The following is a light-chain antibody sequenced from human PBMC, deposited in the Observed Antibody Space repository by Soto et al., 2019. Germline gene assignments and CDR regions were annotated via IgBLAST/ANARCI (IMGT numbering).Light chain of an antibody. V-gene: IGKV3-15*01. CDR1: QSINAH. CDR2: GAS. CDR3: QQYNTWLWT. J-gene: IGKJ1*01. Sequence: EVVMTQSPATLSVSPGERVTLSCRASQSINAHLAWYQQQPGQAPRLLIHGASTRATGIPARFSGSGFGTEFILTISRLQSEDFAVYYCQQYNTWLWTFGQGTKLEIQ.